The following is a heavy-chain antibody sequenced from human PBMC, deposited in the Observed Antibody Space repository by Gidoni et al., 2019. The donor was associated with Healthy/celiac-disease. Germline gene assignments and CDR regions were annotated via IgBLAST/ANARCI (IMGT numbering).Heavy chain of an antibody. D-gene: IGHD3-22*01. CDR3: TTELMYYYHSSGLDY. V-gene: IGHV3-15*01. J-gene: IGHJ4*02. CDR1: GFTFSIAW. CDR2: IKSKTDGGTT. Sequence: EVQLVESGGGVVKPGGSLRLSCPASGFTFSIAWMTWVRQAPGKGLEWVGHIKSKTDGGTTDYAAPVKGRFTISRDDSKNMLYLQMNSLKTEDTAVYYCTTELMYYYHSSGLDYWGQGTLVTVSS.